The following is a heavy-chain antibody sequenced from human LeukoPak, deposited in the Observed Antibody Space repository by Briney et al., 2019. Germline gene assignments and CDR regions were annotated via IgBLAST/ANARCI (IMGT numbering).Heavy chain of an antibody. V-gene: IGHV3-23*01. D-gene: IGHD6-6*01. J-gene: IGHJ4*02. Sequence: PGGSLRLSCATSGFTFSGYAMTWVRQSPGKGLDWVSVIITSGATYYADSVRRRFTISRDNSKSTLYLQMNSLRVDDTAIYYCVRESPARHFDFDYWGQGALVTVSS. CDR3: VRESPARHFDFDY. CDR2: IITSGAT. CDR1: GFTFSGYA.